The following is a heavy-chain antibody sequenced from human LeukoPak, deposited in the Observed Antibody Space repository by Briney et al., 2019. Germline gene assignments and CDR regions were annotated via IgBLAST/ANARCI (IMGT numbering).Heavy chain of an antibody. V-gene: IGHV3-23*01. CDR1: GFTFSSYA. CDR3: AKDREVAVAGTVPFDY. J-gene: IGHJ4*02. Sequence: PGGSLRLSCAASGFTFSSYAMSWVRQAPGKGLEWVSAISGSGGSTYYADSVKGRFTTSRDNSKNTLYLQMNSLRAEDTAVYYCAKDREVAVAGTVPFDYWGQGTLVTVSS. D-gene: IGHD6-19*01. CDR2: ISGSGGST.